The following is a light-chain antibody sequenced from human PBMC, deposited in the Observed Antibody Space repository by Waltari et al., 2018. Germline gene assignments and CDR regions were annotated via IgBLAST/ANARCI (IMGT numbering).Light chain of an antibody. CDR1: KSVSSSY. J-gene: IGKJ5*01. CDR2: VAS. CDR3: QQYGSSPFT. V-gene: IGKV3-20*01. Sequence: EIVLTQSPGTLSLSPGERATLSCRASKSVSSSYLAWYQQKPGQDPRLLIYVASSRATGIPDRFSGSGSGTDFTLTISRLEPEDFAVYYCQQYGSSPFTFGQGTRLEIK.